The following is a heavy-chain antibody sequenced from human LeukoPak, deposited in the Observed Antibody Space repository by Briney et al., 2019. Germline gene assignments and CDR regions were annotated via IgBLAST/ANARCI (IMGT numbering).Heavy chain of an antibody. J-gene: IGHJ6*02. CDR3: AKDHTHGGYDLFYYYYYGMDV. CDR2: IYSGGST. Sequence: PGGSLRLSCAASGFTVSSNYMSWVRQAPGKGLEWVSVIYSGGSTYYADSVKGRFTISRDNSKNTLYLQMNSLRAEDTAVYYCAKDHTHGGYDLFYYYYYGMDVWGQGTTVTVSS. CDR1: GFTVSSNY. V-gene: IGHV3-66*01. D-gene: IGHD5-12*01.